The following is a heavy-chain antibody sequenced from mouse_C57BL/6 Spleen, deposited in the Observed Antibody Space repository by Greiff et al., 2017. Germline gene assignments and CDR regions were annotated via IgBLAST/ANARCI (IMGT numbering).Heavy chain of an antibody. Sequence: QVQLKQPGAELVKPGASVKLSCKASGYTFTSYWMHWVKQRPGRGLEWIGRIDPYSGGTKYNEKFKSKATLTVDKPSSTAYMQLSSLTSEDSAVYYCARDDYGDYYAMDYWGQGTSVTVSS. D-gene: IGHD2-4*01. CDR3: ARDDYGDYYAMDY. V-gene: IGHV1-72*01. CDR2: IDPYSGGT. J-gene: IGHJ4*01. CDR1: GYTFTSYW.